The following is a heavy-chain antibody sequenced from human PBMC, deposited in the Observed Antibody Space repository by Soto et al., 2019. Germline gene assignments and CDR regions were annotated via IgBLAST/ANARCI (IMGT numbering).Heavy chain of an antibody. D-gene: IGHD5-18*01. CDR1: GGTFSSYA. Sequence: SVKVSCKASGGTFSSYAISWVRQAPGQGLEWMGGIIPIFGTANYAQKFQGRVTITADESTSKAYMELSCLKSEGTAVYYCARVVDTAMVTPGMDVWGRGTTVTVSS. V-gene: IGHV1-69*13. CDR2: IIPIFGTA. J-gene: IGHJ6*02. CDR3: ARVVDTAMVTPGMDV.